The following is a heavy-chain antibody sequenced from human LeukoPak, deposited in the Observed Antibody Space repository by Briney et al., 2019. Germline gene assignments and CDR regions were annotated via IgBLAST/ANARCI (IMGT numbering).Heavy chain of an antibody. J-gene: IGHJ4*02. CDR3: ARQGSGSHKD. CDR2: IYYSGST. D-gene: IGHD1-26*01. Sequence: SETLSLTCTVSGGSITGYYWSWIRQPPGKGPEWIGYIYYSGSTNYNPSLKSRATISVDTSKNQFSLKLSSVTAADTAVYYCARQGSGSHKDWGQGTLVTVST. V-gene: IGHV4-59*08. CDR1: GGSITGYY.